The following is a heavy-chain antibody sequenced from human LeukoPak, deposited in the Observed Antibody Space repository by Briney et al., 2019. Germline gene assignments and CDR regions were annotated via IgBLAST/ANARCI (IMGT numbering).Heavy chain of an antibody. CDR3: AREPSTVSWVDP. CDR2: IYSSGST. D-gene: IGHD2-8*02. Sequence: SETLSLTCTVSGGSISGYYWSWIRQPAGKGLEWIGRIYSSGSTNYNPSLKSRVTMSVDTSKNQFSLNLSSVTAADTAVYYCAREPSTVSWVDPWGQRTLVTVSS. CDR1: GGSISGYY. V-gene: IGHV4-4*07. J-gene: IGHJ5*02.